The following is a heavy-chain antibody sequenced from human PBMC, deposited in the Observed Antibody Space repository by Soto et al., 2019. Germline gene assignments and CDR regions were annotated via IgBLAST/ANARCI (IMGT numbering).Heavy chain of an antibody. V-gene: IGHV4-31*03. D-gene: IGHD1-26*01. Sequence: QVQLQESGPGLVKPSQTLSLTCTVSGGSISSGGYYWSWIRQHPGKGLEWIGYIYYSGSTYYNPSLKSRVTRSVHTSKNTFSMKLSSVTAADTAVYCCARDRGPSTNFDYWGQGTLVTVSS. CDR2: IYYSGST. CDR3: ARDRGPSTNFDY. J-gene: IGHJ4*02. CDR1: GGSISSGGYY.